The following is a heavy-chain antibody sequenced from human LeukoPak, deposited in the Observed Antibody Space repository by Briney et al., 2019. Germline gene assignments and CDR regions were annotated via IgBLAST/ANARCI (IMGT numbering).Heavy chain of an antibody. CDR2: ISYDRSNK. V-gene: IGHV3-30*04. Sequence: GGSLRLSCAASGSTFSSYAMHWVRQAPGKGLEWVAVISYDRSNKYYADSVKGRFTISRDNSKNTLYLQMNSLRAEDTAVYYCAKSYYDFWSGYYQTFDYWGQGTLVTVSS. CDR1: GSTFSSYA. J-gene: IGHJ4*02. D-gene: IGHD3-3*01. CDR3: AKSYYDFWSGYYQTFDY.